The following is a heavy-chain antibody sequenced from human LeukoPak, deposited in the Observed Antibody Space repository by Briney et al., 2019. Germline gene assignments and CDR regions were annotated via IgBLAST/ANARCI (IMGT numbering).Heavy chain of an antibody. J-gene: IGHJ4*02. CDR3: ARGPYCGGDCYWVYGSSGYYFNDY. Sequence: ASVKVSCKASGYTFTSYGISWVRQAPGQGLEWMGWISAYNGNTNYAQKLQGRVTMTTDTSTSTAYMELRSLRSDDTAVYYCARGPYCGGDCYWVYGSSGYYFNDYWGQGTLVTVSS. CDR2: ISAYNGNT. D-gene: IGHD2-21*02. CDR1: GYTFTSYG. V-gene: IGHV1-18*01.